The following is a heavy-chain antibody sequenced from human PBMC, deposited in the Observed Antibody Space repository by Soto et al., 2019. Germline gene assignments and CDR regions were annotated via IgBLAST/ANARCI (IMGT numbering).Heavy chain of an antibody. D-gene: IGHD3-22*01. CDR2: IYYSGST. CDR1: GGSISSGSYY. CDR3: AREWRYYDSSGYSARPVYYYYGMDV. J-gene: IGHJ6*02. Sequence: SETLSLTCTVSGGSISSGSYYWSWIRQPPGKGLEWIGYIYYSGSTYYNPSLKSRVTISVDTSKNQFSLKLSSVTAADTAVYYCAREWRYYDSSGYSARPVYYYYGMDVWGQGTTVTVSS. V-gene: IGHV4-31*03.